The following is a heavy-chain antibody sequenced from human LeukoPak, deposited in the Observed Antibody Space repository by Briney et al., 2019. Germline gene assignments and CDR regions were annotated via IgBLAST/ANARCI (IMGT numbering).Heavy chain of an antibody. D-gene: IGHD3-16*01. CDR2: ISGSGGST. CDR3: AKDLGDYVWGSHGYFDY. V-gene: IGHV3-23*01. CDR1: GFTFSSYA. J-gene: IGHJ4*02. Sequence: GGSLRLSCAASGFTFSSYAMSWVRQAPGKGLEWVSAISGSGGSTYYADSVKGRFTISRDNSKNTLYLQMNSLRAEDTAVYYCAKDLGDYVWGSHGYFDYWGQGTLVAVSS.